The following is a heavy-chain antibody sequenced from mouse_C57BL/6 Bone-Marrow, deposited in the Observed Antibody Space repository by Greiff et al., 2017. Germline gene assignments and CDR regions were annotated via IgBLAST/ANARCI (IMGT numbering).Heavy chain of an antibody. Sequence: VKLVESGAELMKPGASVKLSCKATGYTFTGYWIEWVKQRPGHGLEWIGEILPGSGSTNYNEKFKGKATFTADTSSNTAYMQLSSRTTEDSAIYYWAKQLRRGPAWFAYWGQGTLVTVSA. D-gene: IGHD3-2*02. CDR3: AKQLRRGPAWFAY. CDR2: ILPGSGST. CDR1: GYTFTGYW. J-gene: IGHJ3*01. V-gene: IGHV1-9*01.